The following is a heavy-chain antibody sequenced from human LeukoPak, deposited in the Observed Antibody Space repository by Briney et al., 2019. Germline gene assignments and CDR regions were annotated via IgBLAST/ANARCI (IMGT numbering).Heavy chain of an antibody. J-gene: IGHJ4*02. D-gene: IGHD3-9*01. Sequence: PGGSVRLSCVASGFSFSIHWMNWLGQAPGKGLEWVANIEEDGSEKNYVDSVKGRFTISRDNAENSLYVQMNSLGAEDTAVYYCATDRNSDWPKRFDYWGQGALVTVSS. CDR2: IEEDGSEK. V-gene: IGHV3-7*01. CDR3: ATDRNSDWPKRFDY. CDR1: GFSFSIHW.